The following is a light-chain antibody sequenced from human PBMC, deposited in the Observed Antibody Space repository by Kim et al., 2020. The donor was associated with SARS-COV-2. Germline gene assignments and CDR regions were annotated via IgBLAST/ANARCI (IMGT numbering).Light chain of an antibody. CDR3: QVWDSSSDHPRV. V-gene: IGLV3-21*04. CDR1: NIGSKS. Sequence: PGKTARISCGGNNIGSKSVHWYQQKPGQAPVLVIYYDNDRPSGIPERFSGSNSGNTATLTISRVEAGDEADYHCQVWDSSSDHPRVFGGGTQLTVL. J-gene: IGLJ3*02. CDR2: YDN.